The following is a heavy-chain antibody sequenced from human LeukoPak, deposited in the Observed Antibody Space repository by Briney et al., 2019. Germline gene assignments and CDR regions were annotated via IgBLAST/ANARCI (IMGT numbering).Heavy chain of an antibody. J-gene: IGHJ6*03. CDR2: IKQDGSEK. CDR3: ARGTSYYDFWSGYYPNYYYYYMDV. CDR1: GFTFSSYW. V-gene: IGHV3-7*01. Sequence: GGSLRLSCAASGFTFSSYWMSWGRQAPGKGLEWVANIKQDGSEKYYVDSVKGRFTISRDNAKNSLYLQMSSLRAEDTAVYYCARGTSYYDFWSGYYPNYYYYYMDVWGKGTTVTVSS. D-gene: IGHD3-3*01.